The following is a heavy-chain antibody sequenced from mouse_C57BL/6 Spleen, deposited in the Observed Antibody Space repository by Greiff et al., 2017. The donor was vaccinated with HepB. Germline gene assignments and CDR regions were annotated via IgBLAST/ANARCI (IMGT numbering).Heavy chain of an antibody. CDR2: IYPGGGYT. Sequence: VKLQQSGAELVRPGTSVKMSCKASGYTFTNYWIGWAKQRPGHGLEWIGDIYPGGGYTNYNEKFKGKATLTADKSSSTAYMQFSSLTSEDSAIYYCARRGPMTDYVDDWGQGTTLTVSS. V-gene: IGHV1-63*01. J-gene: IGHJ2*01. CDR1: GYTFTNYW. CDR3: ARRGPMTDYVDD.